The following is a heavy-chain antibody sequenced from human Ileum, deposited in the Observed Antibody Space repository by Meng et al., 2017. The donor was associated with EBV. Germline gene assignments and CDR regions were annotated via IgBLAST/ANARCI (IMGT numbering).Heavy chain of an antibody. J-gene: IGHJ4*02. CDR1: GDSISSGGYF. D-gene: IGHD1-14*01. CDR2: IYYSGNT. V-gene: IGHV4-30-4*01. Sequence: QVQLQESGPGLVKPSQTLSLTCTVSGDSISSGGYFWSWIRQPPGKGLEWIGYIYYSGNTYYKPSLKSRVTMSVDTSKNQFSLKLSSVTAADTAVYYRARSLTTPYYFDDWGQGTLVTVSS. CDR3: ARSLTTPYYFDD.